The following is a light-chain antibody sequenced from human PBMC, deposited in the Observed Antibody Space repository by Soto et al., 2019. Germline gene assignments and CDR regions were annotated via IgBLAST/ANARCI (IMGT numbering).Light chain of an antibody. CDR2: DAS. V-gene: IGKV1-12*01. CDR3: QQTSCFPLT. CDR1: QGITSW. J-gene: IGKJ4*01. Sequence: DIQMTQSPSSVSSSVGDRVTSTCRASQGITSWLAWYQQTPGRAPKLLIYDASSLQSGVPSRFSGRGSGTVFTVNISRLLPEDVVTYDCQQTSCFPLTCGGGTKVEIK.